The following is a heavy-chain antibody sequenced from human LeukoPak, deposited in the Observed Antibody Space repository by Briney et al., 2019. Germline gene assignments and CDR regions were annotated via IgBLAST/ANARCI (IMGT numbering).Heavy chain of an antibody. Sequence: SETLSLTCTVSGGSISSSSFYWGWIRQPPGKGLEWIGSIYYRGSTYYNPSLKSRVTISVDKSKNQFSLKLSSVTAADTAVYYCARDRRAPYSYGPFDYWGQGTLVTVSS. CDR3: ARDRRAPYSYGPFDY. D-gene: IGHD5-18*01. CDR1: GGSISSSSFY. CDR2: IYYRGST. J-gene: IGHJ4*02. V-gene: IGHV4-39*07.